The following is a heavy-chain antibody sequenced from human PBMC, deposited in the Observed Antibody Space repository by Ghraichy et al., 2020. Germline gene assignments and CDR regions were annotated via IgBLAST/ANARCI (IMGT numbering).Heavy chain of an antibody. CDR3: ATEASNWFDP. CDR2: IYSGGST. CDR1: GFTFSRYG. V-gene: IGHV3-NL1*01. Sequence: GGSLRLSCAASGFTFSRYGMHWVRQAPGKGLEWVSVIYSGGSTFYADSVKGRFTISRDNSKNTLYLQMNSLRAEDTAVYYCATEASNWFDPWGRGTLVTVSS. J-gene: IGHJ5*02.